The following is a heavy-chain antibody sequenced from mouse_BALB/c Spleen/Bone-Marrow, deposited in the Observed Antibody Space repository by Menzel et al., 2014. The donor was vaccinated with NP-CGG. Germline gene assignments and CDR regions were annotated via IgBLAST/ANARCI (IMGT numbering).Heavy chain of an antibody. CDR3: ARGFPFDY. CDR1: GYTFTSYW. J-gene: IGHJ2*01. Sequence: ESGAELARPGASVKLSCKASGYTFTSYWMQWVKQRPGQGLEWIEAIYPGDGDTRYTQKFKGKATLTADKSSSTAYMQLSSLASEDSAVYYCARGFPFDYWGQGTTLTVSS. V-gene: IGHV1-87*01. CDR2: IYPGDGDT.